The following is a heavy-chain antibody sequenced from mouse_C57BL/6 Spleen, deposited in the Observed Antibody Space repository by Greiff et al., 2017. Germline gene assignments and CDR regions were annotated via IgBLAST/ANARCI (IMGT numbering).Heavy chain of an antibody. Sequence: VQLQQSGAELVRPGTSVKVSCKASGYAFTNYLIEWVKQRPGQGLEWIGVINPGSGGTNYNEKFKGKATLTADKSSSTAYMQLSSLTSEDSAVYFCARWGDGYYGFAYWGQGTLVTVSA. V-gene: IGHV1-54*01. D-gene: IGHD2-3*01. CDR2: INPGSGGT. CDR1: GYAFTNYL. CDR3: ARWGDGYYGFAY. J-gene: IGHJ3*01.